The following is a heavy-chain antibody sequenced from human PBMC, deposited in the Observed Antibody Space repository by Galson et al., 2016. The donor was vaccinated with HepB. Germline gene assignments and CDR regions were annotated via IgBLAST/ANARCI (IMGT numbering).Heavy chain of an antibody. V-gene: IGHV3-23*01. CDR3: AKHREYYYGSGNFNWFDP. J-gene: IGHJ5*02. Sequence: SLRLSCAASGFTFSSYATSWVRQAPGKGLKWVSSIGGGADTYYADSVKGRFIISRDNSKNTLYWQMNSLRAEDTAIYYCAKHREYYYGSGNFNWFDPWGQGTLVTVSS. CDR1: GFTFSSYA. CDR2: IGGGADT. D-gene: IGHD3-10*01.